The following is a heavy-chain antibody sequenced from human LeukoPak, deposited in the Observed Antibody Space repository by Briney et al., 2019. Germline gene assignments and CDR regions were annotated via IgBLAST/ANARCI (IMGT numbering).Heavy chain of an antibody. Sequence: PSETLSLTCTVSGGSISSSSYYWGWIRQPPGKGLEWIGSIYYSENTYYNPSLKGRVIISVDTSKNQFSLRLSSVTAADTAVYYCARRGVRMGGHDYWGQGTLVTVSS. CDR2: IYYSENT. J-gene: IGHJ4*02. D-gene: IGHD3-10*01. CDR1: GGSISSSSYY. CDR3: ARRGVRMGGHDY. V-gene: IGHV4-39*01.